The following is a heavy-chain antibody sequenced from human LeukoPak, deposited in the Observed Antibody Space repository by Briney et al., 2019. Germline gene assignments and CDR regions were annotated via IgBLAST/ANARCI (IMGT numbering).Heavy chain of an antibody. Sequence: SETLSLTCSVSGYSISSGYYWGWIRQPPGKGLEWIGSIYQSGSTYYNPSLKSRVTISVDTSKNQFSLKLSSVTAADTAIYYCARGGLGTLDYWGQGTLVTVSS. J-gene: IGHJ4*02. CDR3: ARGGLGTLDY. V-gene: IGHV4-38-2*02. CDR1: GYSISSGYY. CDR2: IYQSGST. D-gene: IGHD1-14*01.